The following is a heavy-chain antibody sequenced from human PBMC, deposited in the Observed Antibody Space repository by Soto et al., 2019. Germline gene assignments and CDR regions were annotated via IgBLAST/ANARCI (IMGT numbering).Heavy chain of an antibody. Sequence: SETLSLTCTVSGDSINNYYWSWIRQPPGKRLEWIGYIYYTGSTTYNPSLESRVTMSVDTSKNQFSLKLNSVNAADTAVYYCAKYRRTEAEGFTLDYWGRETLVTVSS. J-gene: IGHJ4*02. V-gene: IGHV4-59*01. CDR2: IYYTGST. CDR3: AKYRRTEAEGFTLDY. CDR1: GDSINNYY. D-gene: IGHD6-13*01.